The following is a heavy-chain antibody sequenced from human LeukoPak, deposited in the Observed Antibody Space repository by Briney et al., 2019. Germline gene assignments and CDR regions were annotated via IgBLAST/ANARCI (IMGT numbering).Heavy chain of an antibody. J-gene: IGHJ4*02. D-gene: IGHD3-22*01. CDR1: GFTFSSYA. V-gene: IGHV3-30-3*01. Sequence: GGSLRLSCAASGFTFSSYAMYWVRQAPGKGLEWVAVISYDGSSKNYADSVKGRFTISRDNSENTLYLQMNSLRAEDTAVYYCARASSSGYPDYWGQGTLVTVSS. CDR3: ARASSSGYPDY. CDR2: ISYDGSSK.